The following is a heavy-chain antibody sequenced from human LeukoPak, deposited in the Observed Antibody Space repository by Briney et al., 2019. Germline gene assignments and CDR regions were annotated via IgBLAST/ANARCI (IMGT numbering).Heavy chain of an antibody. V-gene: IGHV3-9*01. Sequence: PGGSLRLSCAVSGLTFSSSWMHWVRQVPGKGLEWVSGISWQSRTRKYADSVRGRFTISRDNAKNSLYLQMNSLKLEDTALYYCVKDRDFWSGLDVWGQGTMVTVS. J-gene: IGHJ6*02. CDR2: ISWQSRTR. CDR1: GLTFSSSW. CDR3: VKDRDFWSGLDV. D-gene: IGHD3-3*01.